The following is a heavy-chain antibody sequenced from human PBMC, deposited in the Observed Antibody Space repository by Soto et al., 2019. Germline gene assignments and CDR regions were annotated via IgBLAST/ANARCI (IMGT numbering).Heavy chain of an antibody. V-gene: IGHV1-69*13. J-gene: IGHJ4*02. CDR1: GGTFSSYA. CDR2: IIPIFGTA. D-gene: IGHD1-1*01. CDR3: ARVGDAAGTTSGPLVY. Sequence: SVKVSCKASGGTFSSYAISWVRQAPGQGLEWMGGIIPIFGTANYAQKFQGRVTITADESTSTAYMELSSLRSEDTAVYYCARVGDAAGTTSGPLVYWGQGTLVTVSS.